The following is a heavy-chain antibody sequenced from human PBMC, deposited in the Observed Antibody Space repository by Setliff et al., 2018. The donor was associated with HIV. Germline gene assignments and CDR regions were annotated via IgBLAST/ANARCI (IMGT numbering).Heavy chain of an antibody. CDR2: MNQSGTT. D-gene: IGHD3-22*01. CDR1: GTSFSDHY. Sequence: SETLSLTCSVYGTSFSDHYWSWVRQTPGKGLEWIGEMNQSGTTNYNPSLKSRVTMSVDTSKNQFSLNLTSVTAADTATYYCAREIPYSYGGRGHPLWGQGTLVTVSS. V-gene: IGHV4-34*01. CDR3: AREIPYSYGGRGHPL. J-gene: IGHJ4*02.